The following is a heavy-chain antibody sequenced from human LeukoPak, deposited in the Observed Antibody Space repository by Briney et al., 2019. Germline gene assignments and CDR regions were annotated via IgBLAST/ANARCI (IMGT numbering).Heavy chain of an antibody. J-gene: IGHJ4*02. D-gene: IGHD3-22*01. CDR3: AKDEYYYDSSGDFDY. CDR1: GFTFSSSA. Sequence: PGRSLRLAYAACGFTFSSSAMSWVRRAPWKGLEWVSAISGRGGSTYCADPATGRFTIARDNSKNTLYLQMNSLRAEDTAVYYCAKDEYYYDSSGDFDYWAQGTLVTGSS. V-gene: IGHV3-23*01. CDR2: ISGRGGST.